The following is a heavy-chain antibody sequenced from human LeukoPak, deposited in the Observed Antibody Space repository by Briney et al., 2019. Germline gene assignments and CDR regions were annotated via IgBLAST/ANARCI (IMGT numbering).Heavy chain of an antibody. J-gene: IGHJ4*02. CDR3: AGYVRRDILP. CDR2: ISSSSSYT. V-gene: IGHV3-11*06. Sequence: GGSLRLSCAASGFTFCDYYMSWIRQAPGKGLEWVSYISSSSSYTNYADSVKGRFTISRDNAKNSLYLQMNSLRAEDTAVYYCAGYVRRDILPWGQGTLVTVSS. CDR1: GFTFCDYY. D-gene: IGHD3-9*01.